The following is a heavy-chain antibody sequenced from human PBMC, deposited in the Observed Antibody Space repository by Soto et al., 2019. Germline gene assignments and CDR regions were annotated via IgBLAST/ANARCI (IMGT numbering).Heavy chain of an antibody. CDR2: IYPTDSNT. V-gene: IGHV5-51*01. J-gene: IGHJ5*02. CDR1: GYTFTNYW. Sequence: GESLKISCKGSGYTFTNYWIGWVRQMPGKGLEWMGIIYPTDSNTKYSPSFQGQVTISADKSISTAYLQWSSLKASDTAMYYCARTEGSSEDWFDPWGQGTLVTVSS. D-gene: IGHD1-26*01. CDR3: ARTEGSSEDWFDP.